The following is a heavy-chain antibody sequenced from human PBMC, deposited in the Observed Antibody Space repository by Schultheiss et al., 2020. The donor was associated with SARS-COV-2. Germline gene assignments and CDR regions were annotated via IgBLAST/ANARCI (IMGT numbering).Heavy chain of an antibody. V-gene: IGHV6-1*01. J-gene: IGHJ4*02. Sequence: SQTLSLTCAISGDSVSSNSAAWNWNRQSPSRGLEWLGRTYYRSKWYNDYAVSVKGRITIDPDTSKNHFSLQLNSVTPEDTAVYYCVREGGMPHYYFDYWGQGTLVTVSS. CDR2: TYYRSKWYN. CDR1: GDSVSSNSAA. D-gene: IGHD3-16*01. CDR3: VREGGMPHYYFDY.